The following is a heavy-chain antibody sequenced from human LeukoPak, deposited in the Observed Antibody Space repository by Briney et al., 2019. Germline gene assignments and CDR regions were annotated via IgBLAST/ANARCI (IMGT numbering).Heavy chain of an antibody. Sequence: GGSLRLSCAASGFTFDDYAMNWVRQAPGKGLEWVSGISWDSGSIGYADSVKGRFTISRDNTTNSLYLQMNSLRAEGTAVYYCARDCHDYGSHDAFDMGGEGTMVTVSS. CDR1: GFTFDDYA. CDR3: ARDCHDYGSHDAFDM. V-gene: IGHV3-9*01. D-gene: IGHD4-17*01. CDR2: ISWDSGSI. J-gene: IGHJ3*02.